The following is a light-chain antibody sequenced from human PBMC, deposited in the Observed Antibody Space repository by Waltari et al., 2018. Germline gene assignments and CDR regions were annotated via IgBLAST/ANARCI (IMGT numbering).Light chain of an antibody. CDR3: SSYTSSSTLPYV. V-gene: IGLV2-14*01. CDR2: EVS. CDR1: SRDVGGYNY. Sequence: QSALTPPASVSGSPGQSITISCTGTSRDVGGYNYVSWYQQHPGKAPKLMIYEVSTRPSGVSNRFSGSKSGNTASLTISGLQAEDEADYYCSSYTSSSTLPYVFGTGTKVTVL. J-gene: IGLJ1*01.